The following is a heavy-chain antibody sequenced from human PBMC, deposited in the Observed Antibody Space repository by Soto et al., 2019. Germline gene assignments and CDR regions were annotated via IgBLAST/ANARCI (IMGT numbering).Heavy chain of an antibody. J-gene: IGHJ5*02. V-gene: IGHV4-59*08. Sequence: SETLSLTCTVSGGSISSYYWSWIRQPPGKGLDWIGYIYYSGSTNYNPSLKSRVTISVDTSKNQFSLKLSSVTAADTAVYYCARLLWSRGDWFDPWGQGTLVTVSS. D-gene: IGHD3-10*01. CDR2: IYYSGST. CDR3: ARLLWSRGDWFDP. CDR1: GGSISSYY.